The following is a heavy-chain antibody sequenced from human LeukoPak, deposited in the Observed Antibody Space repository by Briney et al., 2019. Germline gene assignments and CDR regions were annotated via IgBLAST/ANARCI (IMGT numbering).Heavy chain of an antibody. D-gene: IGHD6-13*01. V-gene: IGHV3-23*01. J-gene: IGHJ4*02. CDR2: ISGSGGST. Sequence: GGSLRLSCAASGFTFSSYAMSWVRRAPGKGLEWVSAISGSGGSTYYADSVKGRFTISRDNSKNTLYLQMNSLRAEDTAVYYCAKGPYSSSWFDYWGQGTLVTVSS. CDR3: AKGPYSSSWFDY. CDR1: GFTFSSYA.